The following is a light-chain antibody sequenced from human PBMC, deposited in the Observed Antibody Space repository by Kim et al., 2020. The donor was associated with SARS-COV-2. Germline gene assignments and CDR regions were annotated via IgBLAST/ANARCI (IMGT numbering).Light chain of an antibody. J-gene: IGKJ4*01. V-gene: IGKV3-20*01. CDR2: GAS. CDR1: QSVSNSY. CDR3: QQYGSSPLT. Sequence: PPGERATLSCRASQSVSNSYLAWYQQKPGQAPRLLIYGASSRATGIPDRFSGSGSGTDFTFSISRLEPEDFAVYYCQQYGSSPLTFGGGTKVDIK.